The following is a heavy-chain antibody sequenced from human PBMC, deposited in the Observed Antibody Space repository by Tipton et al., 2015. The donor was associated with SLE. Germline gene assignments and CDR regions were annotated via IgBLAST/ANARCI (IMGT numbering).Heavy chain of an antibody. Sequence: TLSLTCTVSSGSISSSGYYWSWIRQPPGKGLEWIGQMHNSGDSTYNPSLKSRVTMSVDTSKNHFSLKLTSVIAADTAVYYCARDIEAPGDFLYFDYWGRGILVTVSS. J-gene: IGHJ4*02. CDR2: MHNSGDS. D-gene: IGHD7-27*01. V-gene: IGHV4-61*03. CDR1: SGSISSSGYY. CDR3: ARDIEAPGDFLYFDY.